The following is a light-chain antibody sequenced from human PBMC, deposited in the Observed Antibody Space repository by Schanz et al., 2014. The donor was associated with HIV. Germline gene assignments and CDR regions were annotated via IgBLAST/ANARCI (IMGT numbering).Light chain of an antibody. CDR2: DVS. V-gene: IGLV2-14*01. CDR1: TSDIGGYRY. CDR3: SSYTSSSTLHV. Sequence: QSALTQPPSASGSPGHSVTISCTGTTSDIGGYRYVSWYQQHPGKAPKLMIYDVSNRPSGVSNRFSGSKSGNTASLTISGLQAEDEADYYCSSYTSSSTLHVFGTGTKLTVL. J-gene: IGLJ1*01.